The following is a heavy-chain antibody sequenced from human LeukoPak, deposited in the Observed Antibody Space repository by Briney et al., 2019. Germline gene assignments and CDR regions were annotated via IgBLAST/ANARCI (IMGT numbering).Heavy chain of an antibody. J-gene: IGHJ6*02. D-gene: IGHD1-14*01. CDR3: ARVRPDYYYGMDV. V-gene: IGHV1-69*01. CDR1: GGTFSSYA. CDR2: IIPIFGTA. Sequence: SVKVSCKASGGTFSSYAISWVRQAPGQGLEWMGGIIPIFGTANYAQKFQGRVAITADESTSTAYMELSSLRSEDTAVYYCARVRPDYYYGMDVWGQGTTVTVSS.